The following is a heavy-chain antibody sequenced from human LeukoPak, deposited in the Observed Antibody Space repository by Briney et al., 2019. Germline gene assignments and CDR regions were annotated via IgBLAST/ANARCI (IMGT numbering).Heavy chain of an antibody. Sequence: SETLSLTCAVYGGSFSGYYWSWIRQPPGKGLEWIGEINHSGSTNYNPSPKSRVTISVDTSKNQFSLKLSSVTAADTAVYYCARGKEYYDILTGYFDNNWFDPWGQGTLATVSS. CDR3: ARGKEYYDILTGYFDNNWFDP. CDR2: INHSGST. V-gene: IGHV4-34*01. J-gene: IGHJ5*02. CDR1: GGSFSGYY. D-gene: IGHD3-9*01.